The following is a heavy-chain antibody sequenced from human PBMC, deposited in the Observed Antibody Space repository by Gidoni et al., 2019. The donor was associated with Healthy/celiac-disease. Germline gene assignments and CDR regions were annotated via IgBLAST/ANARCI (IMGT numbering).Heavy chain of an antibody. Sequence: QVQLVESGGGLVKPGGSLRLSCAASAFPFSDYYMSWIRQAPGKGLEWVSDISSSGSTIYYADSVKGRFTISRDNAKNSLYLQMNSLRAEDTAVYYCARAGYSSSWYRRRDAFDIWGQGTMVTVSS. D-gene: IGHD6-13*01. V-gene: IGHV3-11*01. CDR2: ISSSGSTI. CDR1: AFPFSDYY. J-gene: IGHJ3*02. CDR3: ARAGYSSSWYRRRDAFDI.